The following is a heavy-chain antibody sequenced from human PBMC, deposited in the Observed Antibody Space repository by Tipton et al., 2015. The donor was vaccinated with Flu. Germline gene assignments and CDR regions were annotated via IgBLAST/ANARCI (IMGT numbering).Heavy chain of an antibody. D-gene: IGHD6-19*01. CDR1: GFTFSRYA. CDR2: ISGGGAIT. V-gene: IGHV3-23*01. Sequence: SLRLSCAASGFTFSRYAMSWVRQAPGKGLEWLSAISGGGAITYFADSVKGRFTISRDNSKNTLYLQMNSLSGEDTAVYYCAKVIPELVAGLDSWGQGTLVTVSS. CDR3: AKVIPELVAGLDS. J-gene: IGHJ4*02.